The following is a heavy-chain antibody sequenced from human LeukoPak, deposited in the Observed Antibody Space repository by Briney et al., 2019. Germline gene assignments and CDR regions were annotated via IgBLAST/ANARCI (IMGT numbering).Heavy chain of an antibody. J-gene: IGHJ4*02. CDR3: ASVRVERGSAANFDN. Sequence: GGSLRLSCAASGFSFSSYWMHWVRQVPGKGLVWVSRIITDGSDTKYADSVKGRFTISRDNAKNTLNLEMNSLRAEDTAVYYCASVRVERGSAANFDNWGQGTLVTVSS. CDR2: IITDGSDT. D-gene: IGHD3-10*02. CDR1: GFSFSSYW. V-gene: IGHV3-74*03.